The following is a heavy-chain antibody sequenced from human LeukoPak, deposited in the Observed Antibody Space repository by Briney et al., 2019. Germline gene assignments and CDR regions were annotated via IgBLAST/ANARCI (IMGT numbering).Heavy chain of an antibody. CDR1: GFTFSSYA. Sequence: PGGSLRLSCAASGFTFSSYAMSWARQAPGKGLEWVSAISGSGGSTYYADSVKGRFTISRDNSKNTLYLQMNSLRAEDTAVYYCASPAGYSSSWYSGDYWGQGTLVTVSS. CDR3: ASPAGYSSSWYSGDY. J-gene: IGHJ4*02. D-gene: IGHD6-13*01. V-gene: IGHV3-23*01. CDR2: ISGSGGST.